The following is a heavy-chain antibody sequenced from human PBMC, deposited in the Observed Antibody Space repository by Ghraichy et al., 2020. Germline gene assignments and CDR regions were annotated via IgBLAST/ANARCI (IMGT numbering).Heavy chain of an antibody. Sequence: SETLSLTCTVSGASITSHYWSWMRQPPWKGLEWIGRISNSWITYYNPSLASRITISADTSKSKFSLKLSSVTAADTALFYCLCTAVCYNWGQGILVAVSS. D-gene: IGHD2-8*01. CDR2: ISNSWIT. V-gene: IGHV4-59*11. J-gene: IGHJ4*02. CDR1: GASITSHY. CDR3: LCTAVCYN.